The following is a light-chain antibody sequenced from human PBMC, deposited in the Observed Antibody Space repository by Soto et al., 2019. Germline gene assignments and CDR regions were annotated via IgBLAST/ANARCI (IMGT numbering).Light chain of an antibody. Sequence: EIVLTQSPDTLTLSPGERATLSFRASQSIRSGRLAWYQQKPGQAPRLVIFDASNRASGTPERFTGSGSGTDFTLTIARLESEDFAVYYCQEYHGSPVTFGLGTRLEIK. CDR3: QEYHGSPVT. CDR1: QSIRSGR. J-gene: IGKJ5*01. CDR2: DAS. V-gene: IGKV3-20*01.